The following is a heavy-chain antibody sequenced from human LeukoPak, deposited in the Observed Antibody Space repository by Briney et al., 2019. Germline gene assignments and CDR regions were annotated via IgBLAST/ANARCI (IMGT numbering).Heavy chain of an antibody. V-gene: IGHV3-48*02. CDR3: ARRPYYYDSSGYYATLDY. CDR1: GFTFSSYS. Sequence: GGSLRLSCAASGFTFSSYSMNWVRQAPGKGLEWVSYISSSSSTIYYADSVKGRFTISRDNAKNSLYLQMNSLRDEDTAVYYCARRPYYYDSSGYYATLDYWGQGTLVTVSS. D-gene: IGHD3-22*01. J-gene: IGHJ4*02. CDR2: ISSSSSTI.